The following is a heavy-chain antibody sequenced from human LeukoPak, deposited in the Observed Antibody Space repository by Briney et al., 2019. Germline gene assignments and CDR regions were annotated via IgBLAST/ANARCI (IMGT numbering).Heavy chain of an antibody. CDR1: GGSFSSYY. V-gene: IGHV4-34*01. Sequence: SETLSLTCAVYGGSFSSYYWSWLRQPAGKGLEWIGEINHSGSTNYNPSLKSRVTVSVDTSKNQFSRKLSSVAAADTAVYYCAGRTVTTLTPLDYWGEGDLVTVSS. CDR3: AGRTVTTLTPLDY. J-gene: IGHJ4*02. D-gene: IGHD4-17*01. CDR2: INHSGST.